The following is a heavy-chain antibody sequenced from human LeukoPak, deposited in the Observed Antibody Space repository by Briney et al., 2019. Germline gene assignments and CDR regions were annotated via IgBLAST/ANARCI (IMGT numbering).Heavy chain of an antibody. D-gene: IGHD1-26*01. Sequence: PGGSLRLSCAASGFTFSSYGIHWVRQAPGKGLEWVAVISNDGSNKYYADSVKGRFTISRDNSKNTLYLQMNSLRAEDTAVYYCAKETGRWELEWDQGTLVTVSS. CDR1: GFTFSSYG. CDR2: ISNDGSNK. J-gene: IGHJ4*02. CDR3: AKETGRWELE. V-gene: IGHV3-30*18.